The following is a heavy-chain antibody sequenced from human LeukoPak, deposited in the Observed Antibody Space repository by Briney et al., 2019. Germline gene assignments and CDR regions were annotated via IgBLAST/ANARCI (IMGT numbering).Heavy chain of an antibody. V-gene: IGHV1-18*01. CDR2: TSANNRNT. J-gene: IGHJ6*03. CDR3: ARSQAVVSSSLYYYYMDV. CDR1: GYTFLSHG. D-gene: IGHD2-2*01. Sequence: ASVKVSCKASGYTFLSHGFSWVRQAPGQGLEWMGWTSANNRNTNYAQRLQGRVTMTTDTSTNTAYMELRTLRSGDTAVYYCARSQAVVSSSLYYYYMDVWGKGTTIIVSS.